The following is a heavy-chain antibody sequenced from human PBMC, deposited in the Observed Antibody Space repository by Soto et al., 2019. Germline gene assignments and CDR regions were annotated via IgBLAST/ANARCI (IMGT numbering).Heavy chain of an antibody. CDR1: GGTFSSYA. V-gene: IGHV1-69*13. CDR2: TIPFFGTS. Sequence: AVKVSCKDSGGTFSSYALNWVRQAPGQGLEWMGGTIPFFGTSNYAQKFQGRVTITADESTSTAYMDLRSLRSEDTAVYYCARVGYITNYAMAVWGQGTTVTVSS. D-gene: IGHD2-8*02. CDR3: ARVGYITNYAMAV. J-gene: IGHJ6*02.